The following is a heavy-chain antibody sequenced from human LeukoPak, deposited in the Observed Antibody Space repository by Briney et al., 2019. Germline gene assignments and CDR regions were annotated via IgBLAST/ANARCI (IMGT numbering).Heavy chain of an antibody. CDR2: VNLQGST. Sequence: SSETLSLTCGVSGCSISNTNWLTWVRQPPGKGLEWIGEVNLQGSTNYNPSLKSRVAISVDKSENHISLKLTSVTAADTAVYYCAREGGPYRPLDYSGQGTLVTVAS. CDR1: GCSISNTNW. J-gene: IGHJ4*02. V-gene: IGHV4-4*02. CDR3: AREGGPYRPLDY.